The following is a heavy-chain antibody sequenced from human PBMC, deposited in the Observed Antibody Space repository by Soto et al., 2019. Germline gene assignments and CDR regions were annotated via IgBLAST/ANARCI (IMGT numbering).Heavy chain of an antibody. J-gene: IGHJ4*02. CDR3: ARDLYGSGSYLDY. CDR2: IYHSGST. CDR1: GGSISSGGYS. D-gene: IGHD3-10*01. Sequence: TLSLTCAVSGGSISSGGYSWSWIRQPPGKGLEWIGYIYHSGSTYYNPSLKSQVTISVDRSKNQFSLKLSSVTAADTAVYYCARDLYGSGSYLDYWGQGTLVTV. V-gene: IGHV4-30-2*01.